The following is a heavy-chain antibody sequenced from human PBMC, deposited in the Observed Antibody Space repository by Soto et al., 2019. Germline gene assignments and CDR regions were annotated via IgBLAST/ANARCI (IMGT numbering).Heavy chain of an antibody. CDR1: GVSFSGYY. CDR2: INHSGST. V-gene: IGHV4-34*01. D-gene: IGHD6-19*01. Sequence: SETLSLTCAVYGVSFSGYYWSWIRQPPGKGLEWIGEINHSGSTNYNPSLKSRVTISVDTSKNQFSLKLSSVTAADTAVYYCARGSSGWYRYFDYWGQGTLVTVSS. CDR3: ARGSSGWYRYFDY. J-gene: IGHJ4*02.